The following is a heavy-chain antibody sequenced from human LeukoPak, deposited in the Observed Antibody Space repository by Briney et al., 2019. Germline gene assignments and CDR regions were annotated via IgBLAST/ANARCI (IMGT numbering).Heavy chain of an antibody. CDR3: ARSTVPGEEVLRFLEWPPRYYYMDV. J-gene: IGHJ6*03. CDR1: GYTFTSYY. CDR2: INPSGGST. D-gene: IGHD3-3*01. V-gene: IGHV1-46*01. Sequence: ASVKVSCKASGYTFTSYYMHWVRQAPGQGLEWMGIINPSGGSTSYAQKFQGRVTMTRDMSTSTVYMELSSLRSEDTAVYYCARSTVPGEEVLRFLEWPPRYYYMDVWGKGTTVTVSS.